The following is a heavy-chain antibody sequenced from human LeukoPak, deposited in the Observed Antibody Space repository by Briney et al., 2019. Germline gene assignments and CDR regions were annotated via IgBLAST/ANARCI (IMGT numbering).Heavy chain of an antibody. CDR2: INWNDGSR. D-gene: IGHD3-10*01. CDR3: ARAPGYYGSGSYPNWFDP. CDR1: GFRFDDYG. Sequence: GGSLRLSCAASGFRFDDYGMNWVRQAPGKGLEWVSSINWNDGSRGYADSVKGRFTISRDDAKNSLYLQMNSLRAEDTALYYCARAPGYYGSGSYPNWFDPWGQGTLVTVSS. J-gene: IGHJ5*02. V-gene: IGHV3-20*04.